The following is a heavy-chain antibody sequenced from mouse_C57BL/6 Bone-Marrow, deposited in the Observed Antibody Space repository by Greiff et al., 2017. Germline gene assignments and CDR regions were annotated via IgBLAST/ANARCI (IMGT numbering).Heavy chain of an antibody. V-gene: IGHV1-85*01. CDR2: IYPRDGST. Sequence: VQLQQSGPELVKPGASVKLSCKASGYTFTSYDINWVKQRPGQGLEWIGWIYPRDGSTTYNEKLKGKATLTVDTSSRTAYMERHSLSSEDSAVYFCARDYGSSYWYFDVWGTGTTVTVSS. CDR1: GYTFTSYD. CDR3: ARDYGSSYWYFDV. D-gene: IGHD1-1*01. J-gene: IGHJ1*03.